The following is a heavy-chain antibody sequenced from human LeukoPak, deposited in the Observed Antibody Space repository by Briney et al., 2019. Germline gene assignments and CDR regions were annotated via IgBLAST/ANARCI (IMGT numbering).Heavy chain of an antibody. CDR2: IYHSGST. V-gene: IGHV4-38-2*02. CDR1: GYSISSGYY. J-gene: IGHJ4*02. CDR3: ARRRDSTQFDY. D-gene: IGHD2-15*01. Sequence: SETLSLTCTVSGYSISSGYYWGWIRQPPGKGLEPIGSIYHSGSTYYNPSLKSRVTILVDTSKNQFSLKLSSVTAADTAVYYCARRRDSTQFDYWGQGTLVTVSS.